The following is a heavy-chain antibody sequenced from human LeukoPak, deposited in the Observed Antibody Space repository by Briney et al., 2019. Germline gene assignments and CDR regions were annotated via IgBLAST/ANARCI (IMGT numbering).Heavy chain of an antibody. CDR1: GFTFDDYA. D-gene: IGHD6-19*01. CDR2: ISWNSGSI. J-gene: IGHJ4*02. Sequence: PGRSLRLSXAASGFTFDDYAMHWVRQAPGKGLEWLSGISWNSGSIGYADSVKGRFTISRDNAKNSLYLQMNSLRAEDMALYYCAKAYSSGWYGYFDYWGQGTLVTVSS. CDR3: AKAYSSGWYGYFDY. V-gene: IGHV3-9*03.